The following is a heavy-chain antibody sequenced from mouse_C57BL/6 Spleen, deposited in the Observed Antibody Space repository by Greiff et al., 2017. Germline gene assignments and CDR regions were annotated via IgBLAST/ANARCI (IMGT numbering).Heavy chain of an antibody. CDR3: TTGDYYGSRGDYCGY. V-gene: IGHV14-4*01. Sequence: EVQLQQSGAELVRPGASVKLSCTASGFNIKDDYMHWVKQRPEQGLEWIGWIDPENGDTEYASKFQGKATITADTSSNTAYLQLSSLTSEDTAVYYCTTGDYYGSRGDYCGYWGQGTTLPVSS. J-gene: IGHJ2*01. CDR2: IDPENGDT. D-gene: IGHD1-1*01. CDR1: GFNIKDDY.